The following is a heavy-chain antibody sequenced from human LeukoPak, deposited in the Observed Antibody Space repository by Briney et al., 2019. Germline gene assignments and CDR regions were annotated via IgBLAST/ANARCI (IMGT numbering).Heavy chain of an antibody. CDR1: GFTFSSYG. D-gene: IGHD5-18*01. Sequence: RGSLRLSCAASGFTFSSYGMHWVRQAPGKGLEWVAVIWYDGSNKYYADSVKGRFTISRDNSKNTLYLQMNSLRAEDTAVYYCAASRRGYSYDYFDYWGQGTLVTVSS. V-gene: IGHV3-33*01. CDR3: AASRRGYSYDYFDY. J-gene: IGHJ4*02. CDR2: IWYDGSNK.